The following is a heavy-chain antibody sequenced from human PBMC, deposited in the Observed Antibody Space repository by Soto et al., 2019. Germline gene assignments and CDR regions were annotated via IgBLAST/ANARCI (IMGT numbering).Heavy chain of an antibody. D-gene: IGHD5-12*01. CDR2: INSDGTRT. J-gene: IGHJ4*02. CDR3: ARDIGYSGYAFDF. V-gene: IGHV3-74*01. CDR1: GFTFTSNW. Sequence: PGGSLRLSCAASGFTFTSNWMHWVRQGPGKGLVWVSRINSDGTRTTYADSVKGRFTTSRDNAKNTLYLQMNSLRAEDTAVYYCARDIGYSGYAFDFWGQGTLVTVS.